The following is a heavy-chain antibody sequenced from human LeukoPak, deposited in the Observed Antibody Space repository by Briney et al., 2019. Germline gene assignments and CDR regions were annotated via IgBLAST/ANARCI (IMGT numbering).Heavy chain of an antibody. CDR1: GGTFSSYA. D-gene: IGHD3-9*01. CDR3: ASSPYTYYDILTGYFDY. J-gene: IGHJ4*02. Sequence: SVKVSCKASGGTFSSYAISWVRQAPGQGLEWMGRIIPILGIADYAQKFQGRVTITPDKSTSTAYMELSSLRSEDTAVYYCASSPYTYYDILTGYFDYWGQGTLVTVSS. V-gene: IGHV1-69*04. CDR2: IIPILGIA.